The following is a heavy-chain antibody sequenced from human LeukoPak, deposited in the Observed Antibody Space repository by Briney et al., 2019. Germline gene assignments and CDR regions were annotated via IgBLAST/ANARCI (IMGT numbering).Heavy chain of an antibody. J-gene: IGHJ4*02. D-gene: IGHD3-22*01. CDR1: GYTFTSYA. Sequence: GASVKVSCKASGYTFTSYAISWVRQAPGQGLEWMGGIIPIFGTANYAQKFQGRVTITTDESTSTAYMELSSLRSEDTAVYYCARSYYDSSGFDYWGQGTLVTVSS. CDR3: ARSYYDSSGFDY. CDR2: IIPIFGTA. V-gene: IGHV1-69*05.